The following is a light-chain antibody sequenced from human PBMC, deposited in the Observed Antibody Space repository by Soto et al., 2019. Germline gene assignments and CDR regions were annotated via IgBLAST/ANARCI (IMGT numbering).Light chain of an antibody. CDR2: EVS. CDR3: ISYTGSSTSYV. V-gene: IGLV2-14*01. CDR1: SSDVGDYNY. Sequence: QSVLTQPASVSGSPGQSITISCTGTSSDVGDYNYVSWYQQHPGKAPKVMIYEVSHRPSGVSNRFSGSKSGNTASLTISGLQAEDEADYYCISYTGSSTSYVFGSGTKVTVL. J-gene: IGLJ1*01.